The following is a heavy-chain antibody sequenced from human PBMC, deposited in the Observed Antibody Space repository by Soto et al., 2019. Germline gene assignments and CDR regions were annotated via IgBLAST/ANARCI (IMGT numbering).Heavy chain of an antibody. Sequence: QVQLQHWGAGLLKPSETLSLTCAVYGGSLSGSFWTWIRQPPGKGLEWIGEIAHNGRTNYSPSLQRRVTLSVDTSKNQFSLNLTSVTVADTAVYYFASGKTRLGPWGQGTLVSVSA. J-gene: IGHJ5*02. CDR3: ASGKTRLGP. CDR1: GGSLSGSF. CDR2: IAHNGRT. V-gene: IGHV4-34*01. D-gene: IGHD3-9*01.